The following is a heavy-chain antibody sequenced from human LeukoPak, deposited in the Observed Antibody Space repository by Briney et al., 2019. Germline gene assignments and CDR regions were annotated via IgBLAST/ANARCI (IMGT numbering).Heavy chain of an antibody. Sequence: GRSLRLSCAASGFTFSSYAMHWVRQAPGKGLEWVAVISYDGSNKYYADSVKGQFTISRDNSKNTLYLQMNSLRAEDTAVYYCARGSQWLVPSLDYYYYGMDVWGQGTTVTVSS. D-gene: IGHD6-19*01. V-gene: IGHV3-30-3*01. CDR3: ARGSQWLVPSLDYYYYGMDV. CDR2: ISYDGSNK. CDR1: GFTFSSYA. J-gene: IGHJ6*02.